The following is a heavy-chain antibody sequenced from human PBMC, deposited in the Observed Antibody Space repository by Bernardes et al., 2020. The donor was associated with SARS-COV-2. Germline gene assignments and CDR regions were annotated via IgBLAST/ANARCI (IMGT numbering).Heavy chain of an antibody. CDR3: ARKTGHDYGMDV. CDR1: GFTFSSYW. CDR2: ISGDGRTT. D-gene: IGHD3-10*01. V-gene: IGHV3-74*01. Sequence: GGSLRLSCAASGFTFSSYWMHWVRQAPGKGLVWVSRISGDGRTTTYADSVKGRFTISRDNSKNTLYLQMSSLRAEDTAVYYCARKTGHDYGMDVWGQGTTVTVSS. J-gene: IGHJ6*02.